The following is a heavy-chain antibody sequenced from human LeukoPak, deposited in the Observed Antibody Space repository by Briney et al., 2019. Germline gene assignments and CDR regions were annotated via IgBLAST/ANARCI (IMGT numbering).Heavy chain of an antibody. V-gene: IGHV3-7*01. Sequence: GGSLRLSCAASGFTFSSYWMSWVRQAPGKGREWVAYIKQDVSEKYYVDSVKGRFSIFRANAKNSLYLQINSLRAEDTAVYSCAREGRKSRGVDIVRKEETGYHYYMDVWGKGTTVTVSS. J-gene: IGHJ6*03. CDR1: GFTFSSYW. D-gene: IGHD2-15*01. CDR2: IKQDVSEK. CDR3: AREGRKSRGVDIVRKEETGYHYYMDV.